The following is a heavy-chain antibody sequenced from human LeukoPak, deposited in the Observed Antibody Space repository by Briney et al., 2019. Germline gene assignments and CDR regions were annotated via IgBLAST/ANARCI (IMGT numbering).Heavy chain of an antibody. D-gene: IGHD5-18*01. V-gene: IGHV4-59*08. CDR2: IYYSGST. J-gene: IGHJ5*02. Sequence: PSETLSLTCTVSGGSISSYYWSWIRQPPGKGLEWIGYIYYSGSTNYNPSPKSRVTISVDTSKNQFSLKLSSVTAADTAVYYCARLKGYSYGYGGWFDPWGQGTLVTVCS. CDR1: GGSISSYY. CDR3: ARLKGYSYGYGGWFDP.